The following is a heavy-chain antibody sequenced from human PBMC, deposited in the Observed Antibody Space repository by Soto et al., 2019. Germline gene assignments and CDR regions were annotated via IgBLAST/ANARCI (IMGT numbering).Heavy chain of an antibody. V-gene: IGHV3-21*01. J-gene: IGHJ5*02. D-gene: IGHD4-17*01. Sequence: EVQLVESGGGLVKPGGSLRLSCAASGFTFSSYSMNWVRQAPGKGLEWVSSISSSSSYIYYADSVKGRFTISRDNAKSSLYLQMNSLRAEDTAVYYCARHRHSINDYGDLWGQGTLVTVSS. CDR1: GFTFSSYS. CDR2: ISSSSSYI. CDR3: ARHRHSINDYGDL.